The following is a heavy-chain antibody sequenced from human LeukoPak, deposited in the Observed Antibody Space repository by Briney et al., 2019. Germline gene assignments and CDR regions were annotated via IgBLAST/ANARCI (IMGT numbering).Heavy chain of an antibody. V-gene: IGHV3-74*01. J-gene: IGHJ4*02. Sequence: PGGSLRLSCAASGFTFSNYWVHWVRQAPGKGLVWVSRINPDGSTINYADSVKGRFTISRGNAKNTLYLQMNSLRAEDTAVYYCATAGNYRFDYWGQGTLVTVSS. D-gene: IGHD1-7*01. CDR3: ATAGNYRFDY. CDR1: GFTFSNYW. CDR2: INPDGSTI.